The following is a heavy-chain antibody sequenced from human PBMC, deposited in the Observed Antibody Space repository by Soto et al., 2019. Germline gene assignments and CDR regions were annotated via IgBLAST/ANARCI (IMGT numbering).Heavy chain of an antibody. CDR3: ARDFWDY. Sequence: VQLVESGGGLVQPGGSLRLSCAASGFTFTAYSMNWVRQAPGKGLEWVSYISSGSGSIYYADSVKGRFTISRDDAKNSLYLQMNCLRDEVTAVYYCARDFWDYWGQGTVVTVSS. CDR1: GFTFTAYS. D-gene: IGHD3-3*01. CDR2: ISSGSGSI. J-gene: IGHJ4*02. V-gene: IGHV3-48*02.